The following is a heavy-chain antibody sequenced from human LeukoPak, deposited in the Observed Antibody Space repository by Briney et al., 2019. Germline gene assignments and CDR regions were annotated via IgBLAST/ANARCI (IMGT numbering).Heavy chain of an antibody. Sequence: SETLSLTCTVSGGSISSSSYYWGWIRQPPGKGLEWIGSIYYSGSTYYNPSLKSRVTISVDTPKNQFSLKLSSVTAADTAVYYCARPRGIAVAGSFDYWGQGTLVTVSS. D-gene: IGHD6-19*01. V-gene: IGHV4-39*01. CDR2: IYYSGST. J-gene: IGHJ4*02. CDR3: ARPRGIAVAGSFDY. CDR1: GGSISSSSYY.